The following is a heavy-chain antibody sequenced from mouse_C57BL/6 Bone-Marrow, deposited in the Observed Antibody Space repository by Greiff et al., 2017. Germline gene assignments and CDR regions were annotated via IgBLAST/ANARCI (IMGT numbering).Heavy chain of an antibody. CDR3: ARDWVYAMDY. J-gene: IGHJ4*01. V-gene: IGHV5-16*01. D-gene: IGHD4-1*01. Sequence: EVQLVESEGGLVQPGSSMKLSCTASGFTFSDYYMSWVSQVPEKGLEWVANINYDGSSTYYLDSLKSRFIISRDNAKNILYLQMSSLKSEDTATYYCARDWVYAMDYWGQGTSVTVSS. CDR2: INYDGSST. CDR1: GFTFSDYY.